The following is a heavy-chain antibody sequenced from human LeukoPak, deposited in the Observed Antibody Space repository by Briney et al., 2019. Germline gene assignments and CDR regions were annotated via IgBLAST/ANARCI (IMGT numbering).Heavy chain of an antibody. V-gene: IGHV3-30-3*01. D-gene: IGHD6-13*01. J-gene: IGHJ3*02. CDR3: AREYSSSWYDAFDI. CDR1: GFTFSSYA. Sequence: GSLRLSCAASGFTFSSYAMHWVRQAPGKGLEWVAVISYDGSNKYYADSVKGRFTISRDNSKNTLYLQMNSLRAEDTALYHCAREYSSSWYDAFDIWGQGTMVTVSS. CDR2: ISYDGSNK.